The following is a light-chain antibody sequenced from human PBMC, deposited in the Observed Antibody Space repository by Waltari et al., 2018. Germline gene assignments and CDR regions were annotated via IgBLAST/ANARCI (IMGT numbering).Light chain of an antibody. CDR2: DVS. CDR1: SSDAGPYRY. Sequence: QSALTQPRSVSGSPGQSVTISCTGTSSDAGPYRYVSWYQHHPGKAPKVMIFDVSRRPSGVPDRFSGSKSGNTASLTISGLQAEDEADYYCCSYAGDAVYMFGGGTKVTVL. J-gene: IGLJ3*02. V-gene: IGLV2-11*01. CDR3: CSYAGDAVYM.